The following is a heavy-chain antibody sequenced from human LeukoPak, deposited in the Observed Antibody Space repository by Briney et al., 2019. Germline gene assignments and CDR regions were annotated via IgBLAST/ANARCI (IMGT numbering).Heavy chain of an antibody. V-gene: IGHV4-59*01. Sequence: SETLSLTCTVSGGSISSYYWSWIRQPPGKGLEWIGYIYYSGSTNYNPSLKSRVTISVDTSKNQFSLKLSSVTAADTAVYYCARGMGLLWFGDKESPRWFDPWGQGTLVTVSS. J-gene: IGHJ5*02. CDR3: ARGMGLLWFGDKESPRWFDP. CDR2: IYYSGST. D-gene: IGHD3-10*01. CDR1: GGSISSYY.